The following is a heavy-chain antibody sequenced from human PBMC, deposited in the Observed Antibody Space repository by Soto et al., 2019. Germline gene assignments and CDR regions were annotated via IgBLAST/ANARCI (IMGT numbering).Heavy chain of an antibody. D-gene: IGHD3-3*01. J-gene: IGHJ5*02. CDR3: AKYPLSYDFWSGYYTSWFDP. V-gene: IGHV3-23*01. Sequence: GGSLRLSGAASGFTFSSYAMSWVRQAPGKGLEWVSAISGSGGSTYYADSVKGRFTISRDNSKNTLYLQMNSLRAEDTAVYYCAKYPLSYDFWSGYYTSWFDPWGQGTLVTVSS. CDR2: ISGSGGST. CDR1: GFTFSSYA.